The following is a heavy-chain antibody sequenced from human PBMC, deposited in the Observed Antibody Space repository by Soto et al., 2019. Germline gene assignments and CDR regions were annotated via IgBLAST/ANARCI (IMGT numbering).Heavy chain of an antibody. CDR1: GFTFSNAW. D-gene: IGHD1-1*01. J-gene: IGHJ6*02. CDR3: TTENWNYYYYYGMDV. V-gene: IGHV3-15*01. Sequence: PGGSLRLSCAASGFTFSNAWMSWVRQAPGKGLEWVGRIKSKTDGGTTDYAAPVKGRFTISRDDSKNTLYLQMNSLKTEDTAVYYCTTENWNYYYYYGMDVWGQGTTVTGSS. CDR2: IKSKTDGGTT.